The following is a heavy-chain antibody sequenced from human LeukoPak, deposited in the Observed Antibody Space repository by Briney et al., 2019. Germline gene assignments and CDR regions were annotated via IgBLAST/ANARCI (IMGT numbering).Heavy chain of an antibody. J-gene: IGHJ4*02. Sequence: GGSLRLSCAASGFTFSDYYMSWIRQAPGKGLEWVSAFSGSGGSTYYADSVKGRFTISRDNSKNTLYLQMNSLRAEDTAVYYCAKWDYDSSGYYQIFDYWGQGTLVTVSS. D-gene: IGHD3-22*01. V-gene: IGHV3-23*01. CDR1: GFTFSDYY. CDR2: FSGSGGST. CDR3: AKWDYDSSGYYQIFDY.